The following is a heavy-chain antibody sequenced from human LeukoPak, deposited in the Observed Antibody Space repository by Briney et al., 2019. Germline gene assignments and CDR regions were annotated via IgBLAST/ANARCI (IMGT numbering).Heavy chain of an antibody. D-gene: IGHD1-26*01. J-gene: IGHJ4*02. CDR1: GFSVSSYD. CDR2: VSNDGGRT. Sequence: GGSLRLSCAASGFSVSSYDMSWVRQAPGKGLEWVSGVSNDGGRTYYADSVKGRLTISRDTSKNSLYLQMNSLRAEDTAVYCCAKGRIVGATSFDYWGQGTLVTVSS. CDR3: AKGRIVGATSFDY. V-gene: IGHV3-23*01.